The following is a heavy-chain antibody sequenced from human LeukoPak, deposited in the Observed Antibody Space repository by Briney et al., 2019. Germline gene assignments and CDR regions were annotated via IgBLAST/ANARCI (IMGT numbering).Heavy chain of an antibody. V-gene: IGHV1-69*05. CDR2: IIPIFGTA. Sequence: SVKVSCKASGGTFSSYAISWVRQAPGQGLEWMGGIIPIFGTANYAQKLQGRVTMTTDTSTSTAYMELRSLRSDDTAVYYCAREDPPYCYDSSGYYYGPLGYWGQGTLVTVSS. CDR3: AREDPPYCYDSSGYYYGPLGY. D-gene: IGHD3-22*01. CDR1: GGTFSSYA. J-gene: IGHJ4*02.